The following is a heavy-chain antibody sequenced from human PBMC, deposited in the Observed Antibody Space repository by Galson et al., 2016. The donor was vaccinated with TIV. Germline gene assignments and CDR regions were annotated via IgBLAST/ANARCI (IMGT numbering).Heavy chain of an antibody. D-gene: IGHD2-21*01. J-gene: IGHJ6*02. V-gene: IGHV3-53*05. Sequence: SLRLSCAAPSLNVNDNYMSWVRQAPGKGLEWVAIISSGGTLNYADFVRGRFTVSRDSSKNTLYLQMNSLRPDDTAVYYCTRERRFCGNNCYLSYYYGMDVWGQGTTVTVSS. CDR2: ISSGGTL. CDR1: SLNVNDNY. CDR3: TRERRFCGNNCYLSYYYGMDV.